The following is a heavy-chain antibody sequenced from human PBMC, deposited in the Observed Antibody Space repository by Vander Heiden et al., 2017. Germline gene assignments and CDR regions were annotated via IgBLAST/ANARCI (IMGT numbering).Heavy chain of an antibody. CDR2: IYYSGST. V-gene: IGHV4-39*01. J-gene: IGHJ3*02. CDR1: GGSITRSSYY. Sequence: LQLQESGTGLVKPSETLSLTCTVSGGSITRSSYYWGWIRQPPGKGLEWIGSIYYSGSTYYNPSLKSRVTISVDTSKNQFSLKLSSVTAADTAVYYCAIILGDAFDIWGQGTMVTVSS. D-gene: IGHD2-8*02. CDR3: AIILGDAFDI.